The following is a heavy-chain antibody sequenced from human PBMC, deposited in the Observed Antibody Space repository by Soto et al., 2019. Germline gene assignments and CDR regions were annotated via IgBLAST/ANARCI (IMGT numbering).Heavy chain of an antibody. D-gene: IGHD6-6*01. CDR3: ARATSSSSSPRNYYYYGMDV. J-gene: IGHJ6*02. V-gene: IGHV1-69*01. Sequence: QVQLVQSGAEVQKPGSSVKVSCKASGGTFSSYAISWVRQAPGQGLEWMGGIIPIFGTANYAQKFQGRVTITADESTSTAYMELSSLRSEDTAVYYCARATSSSSSPRNYYYYGMDVWGQGTTVTVSS. CDR1: GGTFSSYA. CDR2: IIPIFGTA.